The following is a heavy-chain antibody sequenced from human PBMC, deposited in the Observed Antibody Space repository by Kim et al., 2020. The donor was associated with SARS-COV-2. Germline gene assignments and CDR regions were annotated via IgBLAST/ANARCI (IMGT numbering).Heavy chain of an antibody. CDR1: GFTFSSYS. D-gene: IGHD3-22*01. V-gene: IGHV3-21*01. CDR3: ARVYYYDSSGYYSPYYYYGMDV. J-gene: IGHJ6*02. CDR2: ISSSSSYI. Sequence: GGSLRLSCAASGFTFSSYSMNWVRQAPGKGLEWVSSISSSSSYIYYADSVKGRFTISRDNAKNSLYLQMNSLRAEDTAVYYCARVYYYDSSGYYSPYYYYGMDVWGQGTTVTVSS.